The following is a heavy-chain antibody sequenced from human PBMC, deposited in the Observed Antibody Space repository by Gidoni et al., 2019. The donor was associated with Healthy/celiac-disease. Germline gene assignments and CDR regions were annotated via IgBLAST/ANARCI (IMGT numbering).Heavy chain of an antibody. CDR1: GFTFGDYA. Sequence: EVQLVESGGGLVKPGRSLRLSCTASGFTFGDYAMSWFRQAPGKGLEWVGFIRSKAYGGTTEYAASVKGRFTISRDDSKSIAYLQMNSLKTEDTAVYYCTRAPSKDSSGYRSPSFDYWGQGTLVTVSS. CDR2: IRSKAYGGTT. V-gene: IGHV3-49*05. J-gene: IGHJ4*02. D-gene: IGHD3-22*01. CDR3: TRAPSKDSSGYRSPSFDY.